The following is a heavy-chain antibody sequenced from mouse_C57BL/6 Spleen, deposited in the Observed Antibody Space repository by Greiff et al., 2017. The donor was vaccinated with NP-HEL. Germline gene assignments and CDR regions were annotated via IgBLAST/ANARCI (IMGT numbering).Heavy chain of an antibody. CDR3: ASEEEDYSNYVMDY. D-gene: IGHD2-5*01. V-gene: IGHV1-81*01. CDR1: GYTFTSYG. J-gene: IGHJ4*01. Sequence: QVQLQQPGAELVRPGSSVKLSCKASGYTFTSYGISWVKQRTGQGLEWIGEIYPRSGNTYYNEKFKGKATLTADKSSSTAYMELRSLTSEDSAVYFCASEEEDYSNYVMDYWGQGTSVTVSS. CDR2: IYPRSGNT.